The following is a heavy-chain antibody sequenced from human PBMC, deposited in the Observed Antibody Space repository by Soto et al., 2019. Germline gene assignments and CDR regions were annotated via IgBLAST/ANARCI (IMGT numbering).Heavy chain of an antibody. CDR3: ARDYYGMDV. V-gene: IGHV4-30-2*06. CDR1: GGSITSGGYS. J-gene: IGHJ6*02. CDR2: TYQSGSA. Sequence: TLSLTCTVSGGSITSGGYSWTWIRQSPGKGLEWIGYTYQSGSAYYNPSLKSRVTISVDRSKNQFSLNLTSVTAADTAVYYCARDYYGMDVWGQGTTVTVSS.